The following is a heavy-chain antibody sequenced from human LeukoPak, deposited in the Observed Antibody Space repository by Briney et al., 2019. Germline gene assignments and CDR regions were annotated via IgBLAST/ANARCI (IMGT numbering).Heavy chain of an antibody. J-gene: IGHJ4*02. CDR2: INPSGGST. Sequence: ASVKVSCKASGYTFTTYYMHWVRQAPGQGLEWMGIINPSGGSTTYAQKFQGRVTMTRDTSTSTGYMELSSLRSEDTGVYYCTKVAVTGPFDYWGQGTLVTVSS. CDR3: TKVAVTGPFDY. CDR1: GYTFTTYY. V-gene: IGHV1-46*01. D-gene: IGHD6-19*01.